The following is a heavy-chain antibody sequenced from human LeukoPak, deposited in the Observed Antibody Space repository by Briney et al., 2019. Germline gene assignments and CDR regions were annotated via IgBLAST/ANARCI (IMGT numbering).Heavy chain of an antibody. V-gene: IGHV3-7*01. Sequence: GGSLRLSCAASGFTFSSYWMSWVRQAPGEGLEWVANIKQDGSEKYYVDSVKGRFTISRDNAKNSLYLQMNSLRAEDTAVYYCARVVVPAAIVYWGQGTLVTVSS. CDR1: GFTFSSYW. CDR2: IKQDGSEK. D-gene: IGHD2-2*01. CDR3: ARVVVPAAIVY. J-gene: IGHJ4*02.